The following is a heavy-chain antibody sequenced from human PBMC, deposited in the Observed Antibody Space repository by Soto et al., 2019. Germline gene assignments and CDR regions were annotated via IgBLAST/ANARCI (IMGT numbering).Heavy chain of an antibody. CDR2: ISWNSGSI. V-gene: IGHV3-9*01. J-gene: IGHJ3*02. Sequence: EVQLVESGGGLVQPGRSLRLSCAASGFTFEDYAMHWFRQAPGKGLEWVSGISWNSGSIGYADSVKGRFTISRDNAKNSLYLQMNSLRAEDTALYYCAKAMETVTTYDAFDIWGQGTMVTVSS. CDR3: AKAMETVTTYDAFDI. CDR1: GFTFEDYA. D-gene: IGHD4-17*01.